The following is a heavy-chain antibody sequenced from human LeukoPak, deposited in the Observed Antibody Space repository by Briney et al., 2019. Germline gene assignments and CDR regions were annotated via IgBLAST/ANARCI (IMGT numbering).Heavy chain of an antibody. CDR3: ATASTTVTPYYYYYGVDV. J-gene: IGHJ6*02. CDR1: GYTLTELS. V-gene: IGHV1-24*01. D-gene: IGHD4-17*01. Sequence: GASVEVSCKVSGYTLTELSMHWVRQAPGKGLEWMGGFDPEDGETIYAQKFQGRVTMTEDTSTDTAYMELSSLRSEDTAVYYCATASTTVTPYYYYYGVDVWGQGTTVTVSS. CDR2: FDPEDGET.